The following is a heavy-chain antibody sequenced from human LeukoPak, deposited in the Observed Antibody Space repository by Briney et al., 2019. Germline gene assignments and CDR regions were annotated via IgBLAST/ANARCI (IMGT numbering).Heavy chain of an antibody. D-gene: IGHD3-10*01. CDR2: ISSSSSYI. Sequence: GGSLRLSCAASGFTFSSYSMNWVRQAPGKGLEWVSSISSSSSYIYYADSVKGRFTISRDNAKNSLYLQMNSLRAEDTAVYYCARSPLAYGSGSYYGYNWFDPWGQGTLVTVSS. V-gene: IGHV3-21*01. CDR1: GFTFSSYS. J-gene: IGHJ5*02. CDR3: ARSPLAYGSGSYYGYNWFDP.